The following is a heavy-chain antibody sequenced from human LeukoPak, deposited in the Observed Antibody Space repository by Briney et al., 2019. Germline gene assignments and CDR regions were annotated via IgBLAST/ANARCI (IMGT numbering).Heavy chain of an antibody. CDR3: AGSNYYDSSGYPWHFDY. CDR1: GYSFTNYW. V-gene: IGHV5-51*01. CDR2: IYPAYSES. Sequence: GESLKISCKGSGYSFTNYWIGWVRLMPGKGLEWLGIIYPAYSESKYSPSFQGQVAISADQAISTAYLQWSSLKASDTAMYYCAGSNYYDSSGYPWHFDYWGQGTLVTVSS. J-gene: IGHJ4*02. D-gene: IGHD3-22*01.